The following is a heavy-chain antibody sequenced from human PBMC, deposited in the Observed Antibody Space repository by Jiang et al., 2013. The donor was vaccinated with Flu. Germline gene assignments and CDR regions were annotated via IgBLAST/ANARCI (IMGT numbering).Heavy chain of an antibody. CDR2: MSPNTDDT. V-gene: IGHV1-2*02. CDR1: GYTFSGYY. CDR3: ARVAHRGGYYYGDLDY. J-gene: IGHJ4*02. D-gene: IGHD3-22*01. Sequence: EVKKPGASVKVSCKASGYTFSGYYIHWVRQAPGQGFEWMGWMSPNTDDTNYAQKFQGRVTMTRDTSINTAYMELSRLRSDDTAVYYCARVAHRGGYYYGDLDYWGQGTLVTVSS.